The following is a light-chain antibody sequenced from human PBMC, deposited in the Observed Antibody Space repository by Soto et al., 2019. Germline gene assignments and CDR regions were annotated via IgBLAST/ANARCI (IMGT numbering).Light chain of an antibody. CDR3: SSYTSSSTRV. CDR2: DVS. V-gene: IGLV2-14*01. J-gene: IGLJ2*01. Sequence: QSALTQPASVSGSPGQSITISCTGTSSDVGGYNYVSWYQQHPGKAPKLMIYDVSNRPSGVSNRFSGSKSENTASLTISGLQAEDEADYYCSSYTSSSTRVFGGGTKLTVL. CDR1: SSDVGGYNY.